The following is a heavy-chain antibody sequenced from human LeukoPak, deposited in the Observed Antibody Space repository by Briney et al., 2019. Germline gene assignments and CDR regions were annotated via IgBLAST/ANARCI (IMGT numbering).Heavy chain of an antibody. CDR1: GVSISRYH. CDR2: IYTSGRT. D-gene: IGHD5-12*01. CDR3: ARDSGYEIFDY. Sequence: PSETLSLIRTVSGVSISRYHWSWIRQPAGKGLEGIGSIYTSGRTNYHPSLKSRVTMSVDTSKNQFSLKLSSVTAADTAVYYCARDSGYEIFDYWGQGTLVTVSS. J-gene: IGHJ4*02. V-gene: IGHV4-4*07.